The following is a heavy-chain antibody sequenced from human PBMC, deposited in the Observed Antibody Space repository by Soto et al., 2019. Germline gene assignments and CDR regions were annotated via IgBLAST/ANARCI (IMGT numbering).Heavy chain of an antibody. D-gene: IGHD3-22*01. Sequence: QVQLVQSGAEVKKPGSSVKVSCKASGGTFSNYAVSWVRQAPGQGLAWMGAIIPIFGTANYAQKFQGRVTITADESTSPAYMELSSLRSEDTAVYYCATDRVDSSGYLEDWGQGTLVTVSS. CDR1: GGTFSNYA. CDR2: IIPIFGTA. J-gene: IGHJ4*02. V-gene: IGHV1-69*12. CDR3: ATDRVDSSGYLED.